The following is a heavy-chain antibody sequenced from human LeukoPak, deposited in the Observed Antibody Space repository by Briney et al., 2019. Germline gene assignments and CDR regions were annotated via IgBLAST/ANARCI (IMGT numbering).Heavy chain of an antibody. CDR3: ARAWEQQLYAH. Sequence: PSETLSLTCTVSGGSISSYYWSWIRQPPGKGLEWIGYIYYSGSTNYNPSLKSRVTISVDTSKNQFSLKLSSVTAADTAVYYCARAWEQQLYAHWGQGTLVTVSS. J-gene: IGHJ4*02. V-gene: IGHV4-59*01. CDR1: GGSISSYY. D-gene: IGHD6-13*01. CDR2: IYYSGST.